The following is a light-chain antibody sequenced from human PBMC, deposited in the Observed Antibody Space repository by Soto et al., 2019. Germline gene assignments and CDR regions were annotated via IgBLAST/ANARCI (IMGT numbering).Light chain of an antibody. CDR3: MQGTHWPWT. Sequence: DVVMTQSPLSLPVTLGQPASISCRSSQSLVYSDGNTYLNWFQQRPGQSPRRLIYKVSNRDSGVPDRFSGSVSGTDFTLKISRVEAGDVGVYYCMQGTHWPWTFGPGTKVDIK. J-gene: IGKJ3*01. CDR2: KVS. CDR1: QSLVYSDGNTY. V-gene: IGKV2-30*01.